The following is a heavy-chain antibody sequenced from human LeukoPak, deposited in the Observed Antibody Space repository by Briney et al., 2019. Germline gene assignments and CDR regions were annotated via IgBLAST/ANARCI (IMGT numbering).Heavy chain of an antibody. CDR2: IYPGDSDT. D-gene: IGHD6-13*01. CDR1: GYSFTSYW. V-gene: IGHV5-51*01. CDR3: ARHERTIGAAAGKIDY. J-gene: IGHJ4*02. Sequence: PGESLKISCKGSGYSFTSYWIGWVRQMPGKGLEWMGIIYPGDSDTRYSPSFQGQVTISADKSISTAYLQWSSLKASDTAMYYCARHERTIGAAAGKIDYWGQGTLVTVSS.